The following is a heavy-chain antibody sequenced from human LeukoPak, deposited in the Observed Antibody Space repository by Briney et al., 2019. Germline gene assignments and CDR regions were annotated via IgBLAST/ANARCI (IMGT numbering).Heavy chain of an antibody. Sequence: TSETLSLTCTVSGGSISSGGYYCPWVRQHPGKGLEWIGYIYYSESSPYNPSLKSRASISLDTSQNQFSLKLSSVTAADTAVYYCASVRCTSSSCYQGGFDIWGQGTMVTVSS. D-gene: IGHD2-2*01. CDR2: IYYSESS. V-gene: IGHV4-31*03. J-gene: IGHJ3*02. CDR1: GGSISSGGYY. CDR3: ASVRCTSSSCYQGGFDI.